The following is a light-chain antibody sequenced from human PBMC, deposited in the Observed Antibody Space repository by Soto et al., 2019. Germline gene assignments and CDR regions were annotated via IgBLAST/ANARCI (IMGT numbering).Light chain of an antibody. CDR1: QSVSSN. CDR2: GAS. Sequence: EIGLTQSPGTLSFSPLERSPLSCRSSQSVSSNLAWYQQKPGQAPRLLIYGASNRATGIPDRFSGSGSGTDFTLTISRLEPEDFAVYYCQQYGSSGTFGQGTKVDIK. V-gene: IGKV3-20*01. CDR3: QQYGSSGT. J-gene: IGKJ1*01.